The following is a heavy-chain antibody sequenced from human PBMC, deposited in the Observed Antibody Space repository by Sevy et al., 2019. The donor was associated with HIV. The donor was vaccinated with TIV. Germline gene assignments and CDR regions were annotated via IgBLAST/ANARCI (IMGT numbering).Heavy chain of an antibody. V-gene: IGHV3-15*01. Sequence: GGSLRLSCVASGFTFSKAWMSWVRQAPGKGLEWVGRIKSKTDGATRDFAAPVKGRIIISRDDSKNTLYLQISNLKIEDTGVYFCAAGVGASDFDYWGQGTLVTVSS. CDR1: GFTFSKAW. D-gene: IGHD1-26*01. J-gene: IGHJ4*02. CDR3: AAGVGASDFDY. CDR2: IKSKTDGATR.